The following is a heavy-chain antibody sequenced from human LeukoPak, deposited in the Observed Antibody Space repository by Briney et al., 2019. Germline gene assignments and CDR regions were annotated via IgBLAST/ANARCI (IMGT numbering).Heavy chain of an antibody. V-gene: IGHV4-59*01. J-gene: IGHJ5*02. CDR1: GGSISSYY. D-gene: IGHD4-23*01. CDR3: ARGGNFSWFDP. CDR2: IYYSGST. Sequence: SETLSLTCTVSGGSISSYYWSWVRQPPGKGLEWIGYIYYSGSTNYNPSLKSRVPISVDTSKNQFSLKLSSVTAADTAVYYCARGGNFSWFDPWGRGTLVTVSS.